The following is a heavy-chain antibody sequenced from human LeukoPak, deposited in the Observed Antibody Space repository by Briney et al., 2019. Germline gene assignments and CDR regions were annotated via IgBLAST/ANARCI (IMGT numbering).Heavy chain of an antibody. D-gene: IGHD5-24*01. CDR3: ARGYNFNP. V-gene: IGHV4-30-2*01. Sequence: PSQTLSLTCAVSGGSIGSGGYSWSWIRQPPGKGLEWIGYIYHSGTTNYNPSLKSRVTMSVDTSKNQFSLTLRSVTAADTAVYYCARGYNFNPWGQGILVTVSS. J-gene: IGHJ5*02. CDR2: IYHSGTT. CDR1: GGSIGSGGYS.